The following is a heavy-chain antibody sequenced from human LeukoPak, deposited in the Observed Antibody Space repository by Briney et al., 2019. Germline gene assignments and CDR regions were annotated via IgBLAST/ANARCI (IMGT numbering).Heavy chain of an antibody. CDR1: GYSFTSYW. CDR2: IYSGESDT. D-gene: IGHD6-13*01. J-gene: IGHJ4*02. CDR3: ATRGPEYSSSWYLHF. Sequence: GESLNISCKASGYSFTSYWIGWVRQMPGKGLEWMGVIYSGESDTRYRPSLQGQVTISVDKSISAAYLQWRSLNASDIAMYYWATRGPEYSSSWYLHFWGQGTLVTVSS. V-gene: IGHV5-51*01.